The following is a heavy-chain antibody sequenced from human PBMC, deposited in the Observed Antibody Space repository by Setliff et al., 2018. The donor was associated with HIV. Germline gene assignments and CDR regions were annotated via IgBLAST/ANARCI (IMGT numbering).Heavy chain of an antibody. CDR3: ARESPDGLDY. CDR1: GGSFSGYY. J-gene: IGHJ4*02. V-gene: IGHV4-34*01. D-gene: IGHD2-8*01. Sequence: SETLSLTCAVYGGSFSGYYWSWIRQPPGKGLEWIGEINHHKHTNYNPSLKSRVTMSVDTSKNQFSLKVNSVTAADTAMYFCARESPDGLDYWGQGTLVTVSS. CDR2: INHHKHT.